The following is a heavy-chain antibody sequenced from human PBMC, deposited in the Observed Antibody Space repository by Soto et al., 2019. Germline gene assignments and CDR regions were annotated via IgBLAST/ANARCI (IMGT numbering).Heavy chain of an antibody. CDR3: ANMDYDSSGPHPII. Sequence: EVQLLESGGGLVQPGGSLRLSCAASGFTFSSYAMSWVRQAPGKGLEWVSAISGSGGSTYYADSVKGRFTISRDNSKNTLYLQMNSRRAEDTAVYYCANMDYDSSGPHPIIWGQGTMVTVSS. CDR1: GFTFSSYA. CDR2: ISGSGGST. V-gene: IGHV3-23*01. J-gene: IGHJ3*02. D-gene: IGHD3-22*01.